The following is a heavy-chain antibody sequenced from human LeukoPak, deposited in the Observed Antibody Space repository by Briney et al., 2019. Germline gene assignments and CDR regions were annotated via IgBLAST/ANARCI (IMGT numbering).Heavy chain of an antibody. CDR3: AKDMSTAVAGTIFDY. V-gene: IGHV3-9*01. J-gene: IGHJ4*02. Sequence: PGGSLRLSCAASGFTLSSYAMHWVRQAPGKGLEWVSGISWNSGSIGYADSVKGRFTISRDNAKNSLYLQMNSLRAEDTALYYCAKDMSTAVAGTIFDYWGQGTLVTVSS. CDR1: GFTLSSYA. D-gene: IGHD6-19*01. CDR2: ISWNSGSI.